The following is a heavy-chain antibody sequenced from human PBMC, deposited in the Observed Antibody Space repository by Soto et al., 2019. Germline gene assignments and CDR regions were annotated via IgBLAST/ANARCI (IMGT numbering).Heavy chain of an antibody. CDR3: ARVGWNIVATVDI. CDR2: INHSGST. D-gene: IGHD5-12*01. Sequence: PSETLSLTCAVYGGSFSGYYWSWIRQPPGKGLEWIGEINHSGSTNYNPSLKSRVTISVDTSKNQFSLKLSSVTAADTAVYYCARVGWNIVATVDIWGQGTMVTVSS. V-gene: IGHV4-34*01. J-gene: IGHJ3*02. CDR1: GGSFSGYY.